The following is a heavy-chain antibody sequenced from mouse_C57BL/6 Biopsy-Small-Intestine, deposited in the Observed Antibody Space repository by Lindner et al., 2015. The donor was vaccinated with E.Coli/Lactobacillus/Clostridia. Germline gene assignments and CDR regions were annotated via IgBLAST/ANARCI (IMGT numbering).Heavy chain of an antibody. CDR3: ASVIYYDGSCLWYFDV. V-gene: IGHV1-39*01. Sequence: VQLQESGAELVKPGASVKISCKASGYSFTAYNMNWVKQSHGQSLEWIGTINPYSDGTSYNQKFKGKATLTVDKSSTTAYMQLNSLTSEDSAVYYCASVIYYDGSCLWYFDVWGAGTTVTVSS. CDR2: INPYSDGT. CDR1: GYSFTAYN. J-gene: IGHJ1*01. D-gene: IGHD1-1*01.